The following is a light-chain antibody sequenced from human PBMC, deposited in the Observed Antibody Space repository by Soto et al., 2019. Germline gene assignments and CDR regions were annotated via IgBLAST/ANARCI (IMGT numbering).Light chain of an antibody. CDR1: SSDVGGYNY. V-gene: IGLV2-14*01. Sequence: QSALTQPASVSGSPGQSITISCTGTSSDVGGYNYVSWYQQHPGKAPQLMIYDVSNRPSGVSNRFSGSKSGNTASLTISGVQAEDEDDYYCSSYTSSSTLVVFGGGTKLTVL. J-gene: IGLJ2*01. CDR2: DVS. CDR3: SSYTSSSTLVV.